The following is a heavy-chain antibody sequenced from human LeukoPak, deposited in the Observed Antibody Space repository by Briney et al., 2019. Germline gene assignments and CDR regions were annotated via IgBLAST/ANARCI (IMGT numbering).Heavy chain of an antibody. CDR1: RFTFRNYG. J-gene: IGHJ4*02. Sequence: GGSLRLSCAASRFTFRNYGMHWVRQAPGKGLEWVAVIWYDGSEKYCVDSVRGRFTVSRDNSKTTVYLQMNSLRVEDTAVYYCARDRGWPAVHFDLWGQGTLVTVSS. CDR2: IWYDGSEK. V-gene: IGHV3-33*01. D-gene: IGHD2-15*01. CDR3: ARDRGWPAVHFDL.